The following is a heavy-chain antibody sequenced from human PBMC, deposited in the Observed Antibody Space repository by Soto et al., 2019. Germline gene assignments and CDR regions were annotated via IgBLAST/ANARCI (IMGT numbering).Heavy chain of an antibody. CDR2: IWYDGSKK. CDR1: GFTFSTYG. D-gene: IGHD2-21*02. J-gene: IGHJ4*02. V-gene: IGHV3-33*06. Sequence: QVQLVESGGGVVQPGRSLRLSCAASGFTFSTYGIHWVRQAPGKGLEWLAVIWYDGSKKYDADSVQGRFTIARDNSKNTGYLQMNSLRAEDTAVYYCVKDHCGGDCYSNPYFDYWGQGTLVTVSS. CDR3: VKDHCGGDCYSNPYFDY.